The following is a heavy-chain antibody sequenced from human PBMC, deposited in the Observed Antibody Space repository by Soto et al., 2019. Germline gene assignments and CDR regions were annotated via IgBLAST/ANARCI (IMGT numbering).Heavy chain of an antibody. J-gene: IGHJ5*02. D-gene: IGHD2-15*01. CDR2: ISGSGGST. Sequence: GGSLRLSCAASGFTFSSYAMSWVRQAPGKGLEWVSAISGSGGSTYYADSVKGRFTISGDNSKNTLYLQMNSLRAEETAVYYCRGVYCSGGSCYRTDNWFDPWGQGTLVTVSS. CDR1: GFTFSSYA. CDR3: RGVYCSGGSCYRTDNWFDP. V-gene: IGHV3-23*01.